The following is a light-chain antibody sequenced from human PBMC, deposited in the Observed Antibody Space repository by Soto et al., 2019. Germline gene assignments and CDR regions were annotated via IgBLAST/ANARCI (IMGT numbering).Light chain of an antibody. V-gene: IGLV2-14*03. Sequence: QSALTQPASVSGSPGQSITISCTGTRSDVGGYNYVSWFQHHPGKAPKLIIYDVNNWPSGISNRFSGSKSGNTASLTISGLQAEDEADYYCSSYTSSHTHVFGTGTKVTVL. J-gene: IGLJ1*01. CDR2: DVN. CDR3: SSYTSSHTHV. CDR1: RSDVGGYNY.